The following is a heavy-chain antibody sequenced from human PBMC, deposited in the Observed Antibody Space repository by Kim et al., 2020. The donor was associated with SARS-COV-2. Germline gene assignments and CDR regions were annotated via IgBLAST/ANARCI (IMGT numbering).Heavy chain of an antibody. D-gene: IGHD6-13*01. V-gene: IGHV4-34*01. Sequence: SETLSLTCAVYGGSFSGYYWSWIRQPPGKGLEWIGEINHSGSTNYNPSLKSRVTISVDTSKNQFSLKLSSVTAADTAVYYCASAIAAAGTTYYYYYGMDVWGQGATVTVSS. CDR1: GGSFSGYY. CDR3: ASAIAAAGTTYYYYYGMDV. J-gene: IGHJ6*02. CDR2: INHSGST.